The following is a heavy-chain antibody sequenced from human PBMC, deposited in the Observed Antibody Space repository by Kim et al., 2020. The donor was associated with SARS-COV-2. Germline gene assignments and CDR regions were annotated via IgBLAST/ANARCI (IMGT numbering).Heavy chain of an antibody. CDR1: GGSISSSSYY. J-gene: IGHJ4*02. CDR2: IYYSGST. CDR3: ASSLPYYDILTGYDMGVDY. V-gene: IGHV4-39*01. Sequence: SQTLSLTCTVSGGSISSSSYYWGWIRQPPGKGLEWLGSIYYSGSTYYNPSLKSRVTISVDTSKNQFSLKLSSVTAADTAVYYCASSLPYYDILTGYDMGVDYWGQGTLVTVSS. D-gene: IGHD3-9*01.